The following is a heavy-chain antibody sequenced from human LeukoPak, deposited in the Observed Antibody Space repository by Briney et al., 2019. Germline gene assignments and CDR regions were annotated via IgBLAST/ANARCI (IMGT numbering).Heavy chain of an antibody. CDR1: GYTFTGYY. CDR2: INPNSGGT. CDR3: AREGYDILTGLGY. J-gene: IGHJ4*02. D-gene: IGHD3-9*01. Sequence: ASVTVSSKASGYTFTGYYMHWVRQAPGQGLEWMGWINPNSGGTNYAQKFQGRVTITRDTSISTAYMELSRLRSDDTAVYYCAREGYDILTGLGYWGQGSRVTVSS. V-gene: IGHV1-2*02.